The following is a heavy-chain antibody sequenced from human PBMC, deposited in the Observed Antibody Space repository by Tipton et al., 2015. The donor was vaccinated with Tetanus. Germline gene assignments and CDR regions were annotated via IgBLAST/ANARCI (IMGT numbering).Heavy chain of an antibody. D-gene: IGHD2-2*01. J-gene: IGHJ5*02. CDR3: ARGLTSPSMGVWFDP. CDR1: GGSISSYY. CDR2: INHSGST. Sequence: TLSLTCTLSGGSISSYYWSWVRQPPGKGLEWIGDINHSGSTNYSPSLKSRVTISVDTSKNQFSLNLNSVTAADTAIYYCARGLTSPSMGVWFDPWGQGTLVTVSS. V-gene: IGHV4-34*01.